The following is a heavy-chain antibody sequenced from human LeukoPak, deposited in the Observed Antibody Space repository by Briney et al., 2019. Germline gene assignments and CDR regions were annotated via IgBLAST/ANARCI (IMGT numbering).Heavy chain of an antibody. CDR1: GGSISSSSYY. J-gene: IGHJ4*02. Sequence: PSETLSLTCTVSGGSISSSSYYWGWIRQPPGKGLECIGSIYYSGSTYYNPSLKSRVTISVDTSKNEFSLKLSSVTAADTAVYYCARGSWQLAEDVYWGRGTVVTVSS. CDR2: IYYSGST. CDR3: ARGSWQLAEDVY. D-gene: IGHD6-6*01. V-gene: IGHV4-39*07.